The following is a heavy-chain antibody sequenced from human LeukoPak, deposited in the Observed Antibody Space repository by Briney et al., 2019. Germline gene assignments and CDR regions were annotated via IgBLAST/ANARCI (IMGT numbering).Heavy chain of an antibody. J-gene: IGHJ1*01. Sequence: SETLSLTCAVYGGSFSTYYWSWIRQPPGKGLEWIGEINHSGRTNYNPSLKSRVIISVDTSKNQFSLKLSSVTAADTAVYYCARAYGGNSQYFQHWGQGTLVTVSS. CDR3: ARAYGGNSQYFQH. D-gene: IGHD4-23*01. V-gene: IGHV4-34*01. CDR1: GGSFSTYY. CDR2: INHSGRT.